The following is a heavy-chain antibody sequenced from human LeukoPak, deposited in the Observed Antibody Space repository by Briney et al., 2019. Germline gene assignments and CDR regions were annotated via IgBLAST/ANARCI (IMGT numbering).Heavy chain of an antibody. CDR2: IRRKGQSYTT. CDR3: SRDGGEGGNSAFDI. D-gene: IGHD3-16*01. Sequence: GGSLRLSCAASGFTFSDYILDGVRQAPGKGVEWVGRIRRKGQSYTTEYAASVKGRFTVSRDDSKNSLYLHMNNLKTEDSAVYYCSRDGGEGGNSAFDIWGQGTLVTVSS. J-gene: IGHJ3*02. CDR1: GFTFSDYI. V-gene: IGHV3-72*01.